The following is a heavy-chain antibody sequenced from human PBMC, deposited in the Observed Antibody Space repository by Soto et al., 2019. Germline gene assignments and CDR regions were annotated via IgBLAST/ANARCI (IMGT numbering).Heavy chain of an antibody. D-gene: IGHD3-10*01. CDR2: MNPNSGNT. CDR3: ARGEGYYGSGYYMDV. CDR1: GYTFRMYD. Sequence: GASVKVYCRTSGYTFRMYDINWVRQATGQGLEWMGWMNPNSGNTGYAQKFQGRVTMTRNTSISTAYMELSSLRSEDTAVYFCARGEGYYGSGYYMDVCGKGTTVTVSS. V-gene: IGHV1-8*01. J-gene: IGHJ6*03.